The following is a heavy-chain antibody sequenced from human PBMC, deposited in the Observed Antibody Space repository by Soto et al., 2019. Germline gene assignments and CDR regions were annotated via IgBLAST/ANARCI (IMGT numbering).Heavy chain of an antibody. Sequence: GGSLRLSCAASGFTFSSYAMSWVRQAPGKGLEWVSAISGSGGSTYYADSVKGRFTISRDNSKNTLYLQMNSLRAEDTAVYYCAKAHCSSSTSCYLLYYGMDVWGQGTTVTGYS. CDR2: ISGSGGST. CDR3: AKAHCSSSTSCYLLYYGMDV. V-gene: IGHV3-23*01. J-gene: IGHJ6*02. D-gene: IGHD2-2*01. CDR1: GFTFSSYA.